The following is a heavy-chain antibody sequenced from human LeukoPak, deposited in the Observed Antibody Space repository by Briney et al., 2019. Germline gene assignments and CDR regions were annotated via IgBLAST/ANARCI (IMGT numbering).Heavy chain of an antibody. CDR1: GGTFSSYT. CDR2: IIPFLGIA. J-gene: IGHJ3*02. V-gene: IGHV1-69*04. D-gene: IGHD6-13*01. CDR3: TRDDSSSWEDAFDI. Sequence: ASVKVSCKASGGTFSSYTISWVRQAPGQGLEWMGRIIPFLGIANYAQKFQGRVTITADKSTSKAYMELSSLRPEDTAVDYCTRDDSSSWEDAFDIWGQGTMVTASS.